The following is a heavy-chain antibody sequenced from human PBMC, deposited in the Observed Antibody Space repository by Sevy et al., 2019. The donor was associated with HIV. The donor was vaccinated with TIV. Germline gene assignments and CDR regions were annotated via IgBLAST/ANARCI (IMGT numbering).Heavy chain of an antibody. CDR1: GGSINSDH. CDR2: VYYTGGP. J-gene: IGHJ3*02. V-gene: IGHV4-59*08. Sequence: SETLSLTCTVSGGSINSDHWNWIRQPPGKGLEWIGYVYYTGGPNYNPSLKNRVTISVDRTKNQFSLNLTSVTAADTAVYYCARRNDFDIWGQGTMVTVSS. CDR3: ARRNDFDI.